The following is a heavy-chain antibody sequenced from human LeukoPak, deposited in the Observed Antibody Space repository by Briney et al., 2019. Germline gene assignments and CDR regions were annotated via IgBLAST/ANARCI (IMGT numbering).Heavy chain of an antibody. CDR1: GYTFTGYY. CDR3: ARDTVFKGVVPAAFFDP. CDR2: ISAYNGNT. J-gene: IGHJ5*02. V-gene: IGHV1-18*04. Sequence: VASVKVSCKASGYTFTGYYMHWVRQAPGQGLEWMGWISAYNGNTNYAQKLQGRVTMTTDTSTSTAYMELRSLRSDDTAVYYCARDTVFKGVVPAAFFDPWGQGTLVTVSS. D-gene: IGHD2-2*01.